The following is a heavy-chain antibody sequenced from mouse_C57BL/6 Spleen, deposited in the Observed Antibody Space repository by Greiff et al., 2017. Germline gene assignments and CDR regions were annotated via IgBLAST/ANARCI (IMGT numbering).Heavy chain of an antibody. CDR2: ISYDGSN. D-gene: IGHD2-3*01. CDR1: GYSITSGYY. Sequence: EVKLQESGPGLVKPSQSLSLTCSVTGYSITSGYYWNWIRQFPGNKLEWMGYISYDGSNNYNPSLKNRISITRDTSKNQFFLKLNSVTTEDTATYYCASNGYYFYAMDYWGQGTSVTVSS. J-gene: IGHJ4*01. V-gene: IGHV3-6*01. CDR3: ASNGYYFYAMDY.